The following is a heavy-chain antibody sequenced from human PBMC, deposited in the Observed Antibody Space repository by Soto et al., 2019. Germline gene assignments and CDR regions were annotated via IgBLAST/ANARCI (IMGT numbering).Heavy chain of an antibody. Sequence: QVQLVESGGGVVQPGTSLRLSCEASGFTFSGFGMHWVRQAPGKGLEWVAVIWYDGSKKYYADCVKGRFTISRDNSKNALYLQMNSLRAEDTAVYYWAGGGGGSYGGNSAHFDIWGQGTLVTVSS. CDR3: AGGGGGSYGGNSAHFDI. V-gene: IGHV3-33*01. CDR1: GFTFSGFG. CDR2: IWYDGSKK. J-gene: IGHJ3*02. D-gene: IGHD4-17*01.